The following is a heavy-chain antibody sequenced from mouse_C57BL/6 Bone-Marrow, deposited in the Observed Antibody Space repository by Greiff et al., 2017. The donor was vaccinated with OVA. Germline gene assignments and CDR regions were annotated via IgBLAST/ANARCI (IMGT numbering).Heavy chain of an antibody. V-gene: IGHV8-8*01. Sequence: QVTLIESGPGILQPSQTLSLTCSFSGFSLSTFGMGVGWIRQPSGKGLEWLAHIWWDDDKYYNPARKSRLTNSNDTSKNQVFLKSANVDTADTATYYGAQRDSYDGNYFDYWGQGTALTVSS. J-gene: IGHJ2*01. CDR3: AQRDSYDGNYFDY. D-gene: IGHD2-12*01. CDR1: GFSLSTFGMG. CDR2: IWWDDDK.